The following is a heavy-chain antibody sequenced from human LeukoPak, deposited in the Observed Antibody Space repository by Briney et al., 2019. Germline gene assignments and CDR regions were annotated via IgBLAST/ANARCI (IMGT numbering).Heavy chain of an antibody. V-gene: IGHV1-2*02. Sequence: ASVKVSCKASGYTFTGYYMHWVRQAPGQGLERMGWINPNSGGTNYAQKFQGRVTMTRDTSISTAYMELSRLRSDDTAVYYCARGGYSSGWYDDYWGQGTLVTVSS. CDR3: ARGGYSSGWYDDY. J-gene: IGHJ4*02. CDR2: INPNSGGT. CDR1: GYTFTGYY. D-gene: IGHD6-19*01.